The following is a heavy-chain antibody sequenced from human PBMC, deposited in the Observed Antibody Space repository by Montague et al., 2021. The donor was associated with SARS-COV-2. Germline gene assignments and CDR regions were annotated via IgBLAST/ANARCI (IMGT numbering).Heavy chain of an antibody. Sequence: SETLSLTCTASGGSISSSSYYWGWIRQPPGKGLEWIGSIYYSGSTYYXXXLKSRVTISVDTSKNQFSLKLSSVTAADTAVYYCARQMGQSSIFGVVIQYYFDYCGQGALVTISS. D-gene: IGHD3-3*01. CDR3: ARQMGQSSIFGVVIQYYFDY. V-gene: IGHV4-39*01. CDR1: GGSISSSSYY. CDR2: IYYSGST. J-gene: IGHJ4*02.